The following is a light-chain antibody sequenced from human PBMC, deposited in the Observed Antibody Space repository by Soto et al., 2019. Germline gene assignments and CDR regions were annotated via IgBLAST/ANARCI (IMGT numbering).Light chain of an antibody. CDR2: WAS. J-gene: IGKJ5*01. CDR1: QSVLYSSNNKNY. Sequence: DILMTQSTNSLAVSLGERATINCKSSQSVLYSSNNKNYLAWYKQKPGQPPKLLISWASTRESGVPDRFSGSGSGTNFTLTISSLQAEDVAVYYCQQYYSTLITFGQGTRLEIK. V-gene: IGKV4-1*01. CDR3: QQYYSTLIT.